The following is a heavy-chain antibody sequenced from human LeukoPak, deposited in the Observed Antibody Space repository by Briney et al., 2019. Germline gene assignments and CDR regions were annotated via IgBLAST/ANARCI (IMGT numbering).Heavy chain of an antibody. J-gene: IGHJ6*02. CDR1: GYSFTSYW. CDR3: ARLRYSSGWSYYYYYGMDV. Sequence: GESLKISCKGSGYSFTSYWIGWVRQMPGKGLEWMGIIYPGDSDTRYSPSFQGQVTITADKSISTAYLQWSSLKASDTAMYYCARLRYSSGWSYYYYYGMDVWGQGTTVTVSS. D-gene: IGHD6-19*01. V-gene: IGHV5-51*01. CDR2: IYPGDSDT.